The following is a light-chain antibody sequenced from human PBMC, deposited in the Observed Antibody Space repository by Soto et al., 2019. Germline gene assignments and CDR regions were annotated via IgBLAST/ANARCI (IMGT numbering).Light chain of an antibody. CDR3: SSYTSIIAVV. CDR1: SNDIGAYNY. V-gene: IGLV2-14*03. J-gene: IGLJ2*01. Sequence: QSGLTQPASVSGSPGQSITISCTGTSNDIGAYNYVSWYQQHPGKAPKLLIYDVTHRPSGVSDRFSGSKSGRTASLTISGLQPEDEADYYCSSYTSIIAVVFGGGTKLTVL. CDR2: DVT.